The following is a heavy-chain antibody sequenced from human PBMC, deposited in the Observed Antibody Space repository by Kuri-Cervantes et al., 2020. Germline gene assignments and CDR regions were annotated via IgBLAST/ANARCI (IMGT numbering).Heavy chain of an antibody. Sequence: GESLKISCAASEFTVSSNYMSWVRQAPGKGLEWVSVIYSGGSTYYADSVKGRFTISRDNSKNTLYLQMNSLRAEDTAVYYCARDGVAVAGTPLYYYYGMDVWGQGTTVTVSS. CDR2: IYSGGST. V-gene: IGHV3-66*01. J-gene: IGHJ6*02. D-gene: IGHD6-19*01. CDR1: EFTVSSNY. CDR3: ARDGVAVAGTPLYYYYGMDV.